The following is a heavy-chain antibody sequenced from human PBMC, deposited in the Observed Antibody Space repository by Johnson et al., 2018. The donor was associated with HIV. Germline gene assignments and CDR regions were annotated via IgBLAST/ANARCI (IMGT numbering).Heavy chain of an antibody. D-gene: IGHD6-19*01. CDR1: GFTFRSYW. CDR2: IYSGGST. V-gene: IGHV3-66*01. J-gene: IGHJ3*02. Sequence: VQLVESGGGLVQPGGSLRLSCVASGFTFRSYWMTWVRQAPGKGLEWVSVIYSGGSTYYADSVKGRFTISRDNSKNTLYLQMNSLRAEDTAVYYCARGGYSSGWIYAFDSWGQGTMVTVSS. CDR3: ARGGYSSGWIYAFDS.